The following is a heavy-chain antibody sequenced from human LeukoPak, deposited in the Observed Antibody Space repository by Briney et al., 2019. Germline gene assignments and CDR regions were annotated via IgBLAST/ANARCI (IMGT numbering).Heavy chain of an antibody. CDR1: GFTFSSYW. Sequence: GGSLILSCAASGFTFSSYWMSWVRQAPGKGLEWVANIKQDGSEKYYVDSVKGRFTISRDNAKNSLYLQVISLRAEDTAVYYCARGPSIAARYDAFDIWGQGTMVTVSS. CDR3: ARGPSIAARYDAFDI. V-gene: IGHV3-7*02. CDR2: IKQDGSEK. D-gene: IGHD6-6*01. J-gene: IGHJ3*02.